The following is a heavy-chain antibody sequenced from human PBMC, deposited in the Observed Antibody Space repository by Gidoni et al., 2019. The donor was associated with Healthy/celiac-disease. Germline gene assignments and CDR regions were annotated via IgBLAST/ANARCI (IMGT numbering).Heavy chain of an antibody. CDR3: LKGARAAAGTDGASVG. Sequence: VPLVQPGCGWVQPRQSLRLSWSASRSTFRSYAIHLVRQGPGKGLESVLEMSSNGYSTYYADYVKARITLFTDNVKNKLNLQMSSLSAEDTAESACLKGARAAAGTDGASVGWGQGTMVTVSS. CDR2: MSSNGYST. V-gene: IGHV3-64D*06. J-gene: IGHJ4*02. CDR1: RSTFRSYA. D-gene: IGHD6-13*01.